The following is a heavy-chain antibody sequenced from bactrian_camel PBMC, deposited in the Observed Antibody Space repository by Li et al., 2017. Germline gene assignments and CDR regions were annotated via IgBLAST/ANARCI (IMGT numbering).Heavy chain of an antibody. Sequence: VQLVESGGGLVQPGGSLRLSCAASGFAFTTYWLYWVRQAPGKGLEWISSIDSDGGDTYYADSVTGRFTASRDNAKNIVFLQMNSLKPDDTAVYYCARVRGVVAESFVDYWGQGTQVTVS. V-gene: IGHV3S6*01. D-gene: IGHD6*01. J-gene: IGHJ4*01. CDR2: IDSDGGDT. CDR1: GFAFTTYW. CDR3: ARVRGVVAESFVDY.